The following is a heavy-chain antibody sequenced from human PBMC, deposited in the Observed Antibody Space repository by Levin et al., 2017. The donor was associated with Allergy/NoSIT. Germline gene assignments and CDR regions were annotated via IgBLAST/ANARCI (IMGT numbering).Heavy chain of an antibody. D-gene: IGHD2-2*01. CDR2: ISAYNGNT. J-gene: IGHJ6*02. CDR1: GYTFTSYG. Sequence: GASVKVSCKASGYTFTSYGISWVRQAPGQGLEWMGWISAYNGNTNYAQKLQGRVTMTTDTSTSTAYMELRSLRSDDTAVYYCARDIPKKNQLGSDVRIRPVYYGMDVWGQGTTVTVSS. CDR3: ARDIPKKNQLGSDVRIRPVYYGMDV. V-gene: IGHV1-18*01.